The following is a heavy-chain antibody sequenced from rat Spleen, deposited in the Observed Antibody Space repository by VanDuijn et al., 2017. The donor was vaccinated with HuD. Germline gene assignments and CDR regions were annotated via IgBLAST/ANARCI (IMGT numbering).Heavy chain of an antibody. CDR3: ARLPPAYWYFDF. J-gene: IGHJ1*01. Sequence: EVQLVESGGGLVQPGRSLKLSCAASGFTFSDYYMAWVRQAPTKGLEWVATISYDGSSTYYRDSVKGRFTISRDNAKSTLYLQMDSLRSEDTATYYCARLPPAYWYFDFWGPGTMVTVSS. CDR1: GFTFSDYY. CDR2: ISYDGSST. V-gene: IGHV5-7*01.